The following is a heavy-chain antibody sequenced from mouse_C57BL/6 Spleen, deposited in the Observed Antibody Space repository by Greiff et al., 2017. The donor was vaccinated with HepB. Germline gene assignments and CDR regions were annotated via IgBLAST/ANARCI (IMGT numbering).Heavy chain of an antibody. Sequence: VQLQQSGAELVKPGASVKISCKASGYAFSSYWMNWVKQRPGKGLEWIGQIYPGDGDTNYNGKFKGKATLTADKSSSTAYMQLSSLTSEDSAVYFCARMVTTRVLYYFDYWGQGTTLTVSS. J-gene: IGHJ2*01. CDR2: IYPGDGDT. CDR3: ARMVTTRVLYYFDY. CDR1: GYAFSSYW. D-gene: IGHD2-2*01. V-gene: IGHV1-80*01.